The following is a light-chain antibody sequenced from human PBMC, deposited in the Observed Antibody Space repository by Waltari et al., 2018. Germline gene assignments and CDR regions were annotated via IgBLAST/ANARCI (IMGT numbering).Light chain of an antibody. CDR3: QHYVRLPAT. CDR2: AAS. CDR1: QSVSRT. Sequence: EIVLTQSPGTLSLAPGERATLSCRASQSVSRTLAWYQQKPGQAPSLPIYAASTRATGIPDRCSGSGSGTDFSLTISRLEPEDFAVYYCQHYVRLPATFGQGTKVEIK. V-gene: IGKV3-20*01. J-gene: IGKJ1*01.